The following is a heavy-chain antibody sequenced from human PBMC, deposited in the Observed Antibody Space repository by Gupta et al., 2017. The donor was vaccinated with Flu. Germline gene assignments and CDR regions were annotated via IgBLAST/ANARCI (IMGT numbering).Heavy chain of an antibody. V-gene: IGHV2-5*02. CDR3: AHMYNTAWYSAFGV. D-gene: IGHD1-1*01. J-gene: IGHJ3*01. Sequence: QTTLKESGPTLVRPTQTLTLTCTFSGFSLSTPGVGVGWIRQPPGQALEWLAFLYWDDDKRYRPSLKSRLTITEDTSKNQVVLTMTSMDPVDTATYYCAHMYNTAWYSAFGVWGQGTMVTVSS. CDR2: LYWDDDK. CDR1: GFSLSTPGVG.